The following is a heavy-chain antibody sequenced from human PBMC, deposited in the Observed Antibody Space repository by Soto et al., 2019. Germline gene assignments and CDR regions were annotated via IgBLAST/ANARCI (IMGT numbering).Heavy chain of an antibody. CDR2: TYYRSKWYN. V-gene: IGHV6-1*01. CDR3: ARDRGYYASGTYLYYYDY. J-gene: IGHJ4*02. Sequence: SQTLSLTCAISGDSVSSNTAAWNWIRQSPSRGLEWLGRTYYRSKWYNDYAVSVKSRMTIKSDTSKNQFSLHLDSVTPEDAAVYYCARDRGYYASGTYLYYYDYWGQGTLVTVSS. D-gene: IGHD3-10*01. CDR1: GDSVSSNTAA.